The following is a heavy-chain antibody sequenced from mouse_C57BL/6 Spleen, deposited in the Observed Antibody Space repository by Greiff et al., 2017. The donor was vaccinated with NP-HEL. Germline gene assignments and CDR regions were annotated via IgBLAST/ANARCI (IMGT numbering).Heavy chain of an antibody. CDR2: IYPGDGDT. J-gene: IGHJ2*01. CDR3: ARWGYGRGDY. V-gene: IGHV1-82*01. D-gene: IGHD1-1*01. Sequence: VQLQQSGPELVKPGASVKISCKASGYAFSSSWMNWVKQRPGKGLEWIGRIYPGDGDTNYNGKFKGKATLTADKSSSTAYMQLSSLTSEDSAVYFCARWGYGRGDYWGQGTTLTVSS. CDR1: GYAFSSSW.